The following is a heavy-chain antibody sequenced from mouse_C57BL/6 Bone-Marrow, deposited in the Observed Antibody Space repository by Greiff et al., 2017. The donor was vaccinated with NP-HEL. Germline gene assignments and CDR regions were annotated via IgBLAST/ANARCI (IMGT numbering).Heavy chain of an antibody. CDR2: IDPEDGDT. CDR1: GFNIKDYY. V-gene: IGHV14-1*01. CDR3: TTNYGNPWFAY. Sequence: VQLKQSGAELVRPGASVKLSCTASGFNIKDYYMHWVKQRPEQGLEWIGRIDPEDGDTEYAPKFQGKATMTADTSSNTAYLQLSSLTSEDTAVYYCTTNYGNPWFAYWGQGTLVTVSA. D-gene: IGHD2-1*01. J-gene: IGHJ3*01.